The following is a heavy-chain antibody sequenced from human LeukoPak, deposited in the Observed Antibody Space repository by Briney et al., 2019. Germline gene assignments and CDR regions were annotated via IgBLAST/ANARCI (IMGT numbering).Heavy chain of an antibody. J-gene: IGHJ4*02. CDR3: ARYYDGAGQDDCFDY. CDR1: GFTFSSYW. Sequence: GGSLRLSCAASGFTFSSYWMSWVRQAPGKGLEWVANIDQDGSEQYYVDSVKGRFTISRDNAKSSLYLQMSILRAEDTAVYYCARYYDGAGQDDCFDYWGQGPWSPSPQ. D-gene: IGHD3-22*01. CDR2: IDQDGSEQ. V-gene: IGHV3-7*01.